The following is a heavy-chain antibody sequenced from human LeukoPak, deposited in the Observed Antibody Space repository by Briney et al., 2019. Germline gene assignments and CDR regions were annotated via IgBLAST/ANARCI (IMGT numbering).Heavy chain of an antibody. CDR1: GYSFTTYW. D-gene: IGHD2-21*02. CDR2: IYPGDSDT. J-gene: IGHJ3*02. Sequence: GESLKISCKGSGYSFTTYWIGWVRQMPGKGLECMGIIYPGDSDTRYSPSFQGQVTISADKSISTAYLQWNSLKASDTAIYYCARRNPMTQDAFDIWGQGTMVTVSS. V-gene: IGHV5-51*01. CDR3: ARRNPMTQDAFDI.